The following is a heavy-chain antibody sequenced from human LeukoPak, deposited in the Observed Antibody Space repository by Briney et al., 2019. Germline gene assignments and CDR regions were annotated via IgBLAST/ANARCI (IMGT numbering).Heavy chain of an antibody. CDR2: IYYSGST. CDR1: GGSISSYY. V-gene: IGHV4-59*08. Sequence: PSETLSLTCTVSGGSISSYYWSWIRQPPGKGLEWIGYIYYSGSTNYNPSLKSRVTISVDTSKNQFSLKLSSVTAADTAVYYCARLAFFGDSSGYYFTAFDIWGQGTMVTVSS. J-gene: IGHJ3*02. CDR3: ARLAFFGDSSGYYFTAFDI. D-gene: IGHD3-22*01.